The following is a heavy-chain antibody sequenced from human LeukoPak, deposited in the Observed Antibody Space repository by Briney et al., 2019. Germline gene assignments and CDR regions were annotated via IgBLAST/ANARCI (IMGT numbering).Heavy chain of an antibody. D-gene: IGHD1-26*01. Sequence: ASVKVSCKASGYTFTSYYMHWLRQAPGQGLEWMGIINPSGGSTSYAQKFQGRVTMTRDTSTSTVYKELSSLRSEDTAVYYCARGGWELQEFDYWGQGTLVTVSS. CDR2: INPSGGST. V-gene: IGHV1-46*01. CDR3: ARGGWELQEFDY. CDR1: GYTFTSYY. J-gene: IGHJ4*02.